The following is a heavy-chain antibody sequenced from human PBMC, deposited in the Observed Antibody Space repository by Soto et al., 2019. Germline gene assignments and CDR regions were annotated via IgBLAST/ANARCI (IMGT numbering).Heavy chain of an antibody. CDR3: AKAKPLTYSFFYYGLAV. CDR1: GGSISNDDYY. D-gene: IGHD7-27*01. V-gene: IGHV4-30-4*08. J-gene: IGHJ6*02. Sequence: SETLSLTCSVSGGSISNDDYYWTWIRQPPGKGLEWIGHIYYNGNTYYNPSLKSRLTMSLDTSQNQFSLHLTSVIAADSASYLCAKAKPLTYSFFYYGLAVWGQGPTVTVPS. CDR2: IYYNGNT.